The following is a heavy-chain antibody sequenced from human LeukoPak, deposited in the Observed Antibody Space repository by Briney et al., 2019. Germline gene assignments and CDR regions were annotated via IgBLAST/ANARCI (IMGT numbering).Heavy chain of an antibody. CDR2: IYCSGTTSGNT. V-gene: IGHV4-59*02. J-gene: IGHJ6*02. D-gene: IGHD1-14*01. CDR3: ARGSGRYYYYGVDV. Sequence: SETLSLTCTVSGGSVSSSCWSWIRQPPGKGLEWIGHIYCSGTTSGNTNYNPSLKSRVTISIDTAKNQFSLQVRSVTAADTAVYYCARGSGRYYYYGVDVWGQGATVGGSS. CDR1: GGSVSSSC.